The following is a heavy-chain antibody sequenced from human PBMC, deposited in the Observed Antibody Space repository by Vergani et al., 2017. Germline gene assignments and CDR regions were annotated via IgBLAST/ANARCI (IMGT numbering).Heavy chain of an antibody. V-gene: IGHV3-23*01. J-gene: IGHJ4*02. Sequence: EVQLLESGGGLVQPGGSLRLSCAASGFTFSSYAMSWVRQAPGKGLEWVSAISGSGGSTYYADSVKGRFTISRDNSKNTLYLQMNSLRAEDTAVYYCAVLGGQLTGAWDYWGQGTLVTVSS. CDR1: GFTFSSYA. D-gene: IGHD7-27*01. CDR2: ISGSGGST. CDR3: AVLGGQLTGAWDY.